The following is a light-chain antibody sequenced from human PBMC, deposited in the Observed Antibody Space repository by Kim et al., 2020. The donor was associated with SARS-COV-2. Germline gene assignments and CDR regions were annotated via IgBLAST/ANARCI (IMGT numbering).Light chain of an antibody. CDR2: KDT. J-gene: IGLJ1*01. CDR3: QSADSSGTYRV. V-gene: IGLV3-25*03. Sequence: SYELTQPPSVSVSPGQTARITCSGDSLPKQFAYWYQQKAGLAPVLVMYKDTERPLGIPERFSGTSSGTTVTLTISGVQAEDEADYYCQSADSSGTYRVFGTGTKVTVL. CDR1: SLPKQF.